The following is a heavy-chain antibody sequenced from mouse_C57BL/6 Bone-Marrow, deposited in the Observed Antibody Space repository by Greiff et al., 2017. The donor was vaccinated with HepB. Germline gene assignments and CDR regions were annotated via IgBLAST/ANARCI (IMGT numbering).Heavy chain of an antibody. V-gene: IGHV5-17*01. D-gene: IGHD1-1*01. CDR1: GFTFSDYG. J-gene: IGHJ4*01. Sequence: EVQVVESGGGLVKPGGSLKLSCAASGFTFSDYGMHWVRQAPEKGLEWVAYISSGSSTIYYADTVQGRFTLSRDNAKNTLFLQMTSLRSEDPAMYYCARDYVGAMDYWGQGPSVTVSS. CDR3: ARDYVGAMDY. CDR2: ISSGSSTI.